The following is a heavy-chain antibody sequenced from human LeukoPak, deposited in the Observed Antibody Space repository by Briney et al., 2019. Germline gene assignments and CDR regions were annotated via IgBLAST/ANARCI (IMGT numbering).Heavy chain of an antibody. CDR3: ARLRITMIVVVTTNDAFDI. CDR1: GGSISSSSYY. CDR2: IYYSGST. Sequence: PSETLSLTCTVSGGSISSSSYYWGWIRQPPGKGLEWIGSIYYSGSTYYNPSLKSRVTISVDTSKNQFSLKLSSVTAADTAVYYCARLRITMIVVVTTNDAFDIWGQGTMVTVSS. V-gene: IGHV4-39*07. D-gene: IGHD3-22*01. J-gene: IGHJ3*02.